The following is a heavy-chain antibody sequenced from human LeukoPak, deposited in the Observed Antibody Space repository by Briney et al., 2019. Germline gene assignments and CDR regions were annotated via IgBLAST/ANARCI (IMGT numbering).Heavy chain of an antibody. Sequence: PGGSLRLSCAASGFTFSDYYMTWIRQAPGKGLEWVSYISGNGSTLDYADSVKGRFTISRDNAKNSLYLQMNSLRAEDTAVYYCAREGFYDILFYYMDVWGNGTTVTISS. CDR2: ISGNGSTL. D-gene: IGHD3-9*01. V-gene: IGHV3-11*01. CDR3: AREGFYDILFYYMDV. CDR1: GFTFSDYY. J-gene: IGHJ6*03.